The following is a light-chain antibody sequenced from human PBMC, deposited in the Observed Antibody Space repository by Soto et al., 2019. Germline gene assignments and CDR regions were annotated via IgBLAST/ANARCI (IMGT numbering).Light chain of an antibody. CDR2: GAS. V-gene: IGKV3D-15*01. CDR1: QIFSST. CDR3: QQYNNWPRAT. Sequence: EVVFTQSPGTLSLSPGERATHSCRASQIFSSTSLAWYQQKPGQAPRLLIYGASNRATGIPDRFSGSGSGTEFNLTISSLQSEDFGVYYCQQYNNWPRATFGQGTRLEI. J-gene: IGKJ5*01.